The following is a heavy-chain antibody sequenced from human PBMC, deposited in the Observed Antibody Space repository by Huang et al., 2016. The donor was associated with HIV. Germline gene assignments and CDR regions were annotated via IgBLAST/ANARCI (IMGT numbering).Heavy chain of an antibody. CDR1: GGSITSSSYY. J-gene: IGHJ3*02. D-gene: IGHD3-22*01. V-gene: IGHV4-39*01. Sequence: QLQLQGSGPGLVKPSETLSLTCTVSGGSITSSSYYWGGIRQPPGTGLEWVGSIYYSGSTDYNPSLKSRVTVSVDTSRNQFSLKLSSVTAADTAVYYCARHFSYYDSSGYTPWDAFDIWGQGTMVTVSS. CDR2: IYYSGST. CDR3: ARHFSYYDSSGYTPWDAFDI.